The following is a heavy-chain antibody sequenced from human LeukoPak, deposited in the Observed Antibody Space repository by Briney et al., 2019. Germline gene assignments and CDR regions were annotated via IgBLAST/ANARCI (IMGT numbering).Heavy chain of an antibody. CDR1: GGSFSGFY. J-gene: IGHJ6*03. V-gene: IGHV4-34*01. CDR3: ARESSGGGVNYYYYYMDV. Sequence: PSETLSLTCAVYGGSFSGFYWSWIRQPPGKGLEWIGEVNHSGSTNYNPSLKSRVTISVDTSKNQFSLKLSSVTAADTAVYYCARESSGGGVNYYYYYMDVWGKGTTVTVSS. CDR2: VNHSGST. D-gene: IGHD6-19*01.